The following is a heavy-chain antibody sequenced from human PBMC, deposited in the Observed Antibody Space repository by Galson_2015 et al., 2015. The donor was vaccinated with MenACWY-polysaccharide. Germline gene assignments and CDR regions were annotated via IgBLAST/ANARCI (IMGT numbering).Heavy chain of an antibody. Sequence: SLRLSCAASGFTFDDYAMHWARQAPGKGLEWVSSISWNSASVGYADSVKGRFTISRDNAKNSLYLLMNSLRVEDTALYYCTKAVTYGSGSCHRYHGMDVWGQGTTVTVSS. V-gene: IGHV3-9*01. CDR3: TKAVTYGSGSCHRYHGMDV. CDR2: ISWNSASV. CDR1: GFTFDDYA. J-gene: IGHJ6*02. D-gene: IGHD3-10*01.